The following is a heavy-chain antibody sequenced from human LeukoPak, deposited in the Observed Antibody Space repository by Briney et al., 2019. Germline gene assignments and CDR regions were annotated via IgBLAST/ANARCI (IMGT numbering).Heavy chain of an antibody. Sequence: GGSLRLSCAASGFTFSSYCMNWVRQAPGKGLEWVSSISSSSSYIYYADSVKGRFTISRDNAKNSLYLQMNSLRAEDTAVYYCARGAGIKNRYYFDYWGQGTLVTVSS. CDR3: ARGAGIKNRYYFDY. J-gene: IGHJ4*02. V-gene: IGHV3-21*01. CDR1: GFTFSSYC. D-gene: IGHD1-14*01. CDR2: ISSSSSYI.